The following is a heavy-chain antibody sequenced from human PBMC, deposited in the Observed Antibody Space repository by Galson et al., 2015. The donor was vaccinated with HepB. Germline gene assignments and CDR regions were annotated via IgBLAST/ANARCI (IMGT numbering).Heavy chain of an antibody. CDR2: AYHSGGT. CDR1: GDSISNDRW. J-gene: IGHJ4*02. Sequence: LTCAVSGDSISNDRWWSWVRQPPGEGLEWIGEAYHSGGTNYRPSLKSRVTISVDKSKNQFSLKLTSVTAADTAVYYCARAKEGQGYFDYWGQGTLVTVSS. V-gene: IGHV4-4*02. CDR3: ARAKEGQGYFDY.